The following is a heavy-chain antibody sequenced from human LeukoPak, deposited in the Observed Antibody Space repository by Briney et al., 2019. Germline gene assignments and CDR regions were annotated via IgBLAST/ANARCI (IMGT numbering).Heavy chain of an antibody. Sequence: GGSLRLSCAASGSSFSSYTMTWFRKPPGKGLEWVSSITSGSYTYYADSVKGRFTIPRDNAKNSLYLQMNSLRAEDTAVYYCASKLFNDYGGYWGQGTLVTVSS. J-gene: IGHJ4*02. CDR1: GSSFSSYT. CDR2: ITSGSYT. D-gene: IGHD4-17*01. V-gene: IGHV3-21*01. CDR3: ASKLFNDYGGY.